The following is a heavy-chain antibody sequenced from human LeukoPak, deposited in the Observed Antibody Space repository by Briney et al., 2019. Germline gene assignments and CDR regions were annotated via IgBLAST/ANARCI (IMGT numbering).Heavy chain of an antibody. CDR2: INPNSGGT. CDR1: GYTFTGYY. V-gene: IGHV1-2*02. D-gene: IGHD6-13*01. Sequence: ASVKVSCKASGYTFTGYYMHWVRQAPGQGLEWMGWINPNSGGTNYAQKFQGRVTMTRDTSISTAYMELSRLRSDDTAVYYCARDPGSEQQPFDYWGQGTLVTVSS. J-gene: IGHJ4*02. CDR3: ARDPGSEQQPFDY.